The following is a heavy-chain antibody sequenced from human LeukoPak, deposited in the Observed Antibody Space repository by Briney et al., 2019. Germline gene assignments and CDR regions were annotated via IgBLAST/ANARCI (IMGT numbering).Heavy chain of an antibody. D-gene: IGHD3-10*01. V-gene: IGHV3-74*01. CDR3: ARDQLWFGTRPAFDI. Sequence: GGSLRLSCAASGFTFSSYWMHWVRQAPGKGLVWVSRINSDGSSTSYADSVKGRFTISRDNAKNTLYLQMNSLRAEDTAVYYCARDQLWFGTRPAFDIWGQGTMVTVSS. CDR1: GFTFSSYW. CDR2: INSDGSST. J-gene: IGHJ3*02.